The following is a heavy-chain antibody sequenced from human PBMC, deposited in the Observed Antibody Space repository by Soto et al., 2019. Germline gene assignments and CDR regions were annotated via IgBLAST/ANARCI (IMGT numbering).Heavy chain of an antibody. CDR3: AKLTTS. CDR2: TTTSGAGT. CDR1: GFTFSSYA. V-gene: IGHV3-23*04. J-gene: IGHJ5*02. Sequence: VQLVESGGGVVQPGRSLRLSCAASGFTFSSYAMHWVRQAPGKGLEWVSTTTTSGAGTYYADSVKGRFTISRDNSKNTLYLQMNSLRVEDTAVYYCAKLTTSWGQGTLVTVSS.